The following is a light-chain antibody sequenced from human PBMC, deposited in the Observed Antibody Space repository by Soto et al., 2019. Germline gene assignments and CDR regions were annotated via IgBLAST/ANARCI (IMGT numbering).Light chain of an antibody. J-gene: IGKJ1*01. CDR3: QQYKNWPWT. CDR2: GAS. CDR1: QSIRNS. Sequence: EIVMTQSPATLSVSPGEIATLSFRASQSIRNSLAWYQQKPGQAPRLLLYGASTRATGIPARFSGGGSGTEFTLTISSLQSEDFAVYYCQQYKNWPWTFGQGTKVDIK. V-gene: IGKV3-15*01.